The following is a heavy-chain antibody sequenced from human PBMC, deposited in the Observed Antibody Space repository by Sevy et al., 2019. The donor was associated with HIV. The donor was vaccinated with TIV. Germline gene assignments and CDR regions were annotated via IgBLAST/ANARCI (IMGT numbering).Heavy chain of an antibody. J-gene: IGHJ3*02. CDR1: GGSISSGGYY. CDR2: IYYSGST. V-gene: IGHV4-31*03. CDR3: ARATYYYDSSGYYDQIDGAFDI. D-gene: IGHD3-22*01. Sequence: SETLSLTCTVSGGSISSGGYYWSWIRQHPGKGLEWIGYIYYSGSTYYNPSLKSRVTISVDTSKNQFSLKLSSVTAADTAVYYCARATYYYDSSGYYDQIDGAFDIWGQGTMVTVSS.